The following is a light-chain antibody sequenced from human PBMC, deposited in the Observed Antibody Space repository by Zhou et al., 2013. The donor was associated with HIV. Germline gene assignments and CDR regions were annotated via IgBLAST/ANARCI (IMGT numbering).Light chain of an antibody. CDR2: KSS. J-gene: IGKJ1*01. V-gene: IGKV1-5*03. CDR1: QNIINW. CDR3: QQYHSSWT. Sequence: DIQMTQSRSTLSASVGDRVTITCRASQNIINWLAWYQQKPGKAPKLLIYKSSTLEAGVPSRFSGSGSATEFTLTINSLQPDDFATYYCQQYHSSWTFGQGTKVEIK.